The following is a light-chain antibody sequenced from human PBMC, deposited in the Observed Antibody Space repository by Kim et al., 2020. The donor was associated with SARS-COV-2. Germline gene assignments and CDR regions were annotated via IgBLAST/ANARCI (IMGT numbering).Light chain of an antibody. CDR2: GNS. Sequence: GVTTSGTGGSSEIGEGYEVRWYQQCPQTAPKLLIYGNSNRPSGVPDRFSGSKSGTSASLAITGLQAEDEADYYCQSYDSSLSGWVFGGGTQLTVL. CDR1: SSEIGEGYE. J-gene: IGLJ3*02. V-gene: IGLV1-40*01. CDR3: QSYDSSLSGWV.